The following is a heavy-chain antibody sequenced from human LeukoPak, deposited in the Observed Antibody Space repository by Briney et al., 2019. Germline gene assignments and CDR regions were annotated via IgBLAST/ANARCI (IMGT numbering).Heavy chain of an antibody. CDR2: IYSGGST. Sequence: PGGSLRLSCAASGFSFITYSMNWVRQAPGKGLEWVSVIYSGGSTYYADSVKGRFTISRDNSKNTLYLQMNSLRAEDTAVYYCARAYGDYYSRLNYFDYWGQGTLVTVSS. D-gene: IGHD4-17*01. J-gene: IGHJ4*02. V-gene: IGHV3-66*01. CDR1: GFSFITYS. CDR3: ARAYGDYYSRLNYFDY.